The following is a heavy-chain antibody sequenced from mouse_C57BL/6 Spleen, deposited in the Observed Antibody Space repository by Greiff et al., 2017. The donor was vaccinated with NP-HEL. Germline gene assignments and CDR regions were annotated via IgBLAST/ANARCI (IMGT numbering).Heavy chain of an antibody. Sequence: QVQLKQSGAELVRPGASVTLSCKASGYTFTDYEMHWVKQTPVHGLEWIGAIDPETGGTAYNQKFKGKAILTADKSSSTAYMELRSLTSEDSAVYYCTRDGNRGFAYWGQGTLVTVSA. J-gene: IGHJ3*01. V-gene: IGHV1-15*01. CDR1: GYTFTDYE. CDR3: TRDGNRGFAY. D-gene: IGHD2-1*01. CDR2: IDPETGGT.